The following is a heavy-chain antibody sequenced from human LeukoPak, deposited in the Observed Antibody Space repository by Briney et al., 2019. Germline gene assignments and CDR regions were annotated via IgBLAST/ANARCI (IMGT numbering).Heavy chain of an antibody. V-gene: IGHV3-23*01. J-gene: IGHJ4*02. CDR2: ISGSGGST. D-gene: IGHD3-9*01. CDR1: GFTFSNYA. CDR3: AKEAGILTGYYNFDY. Sequence: GGSLRLSCAASGFTFSNYAMSWVRQAPGKGLEWVSAISGSGGSTYYADSVKGRFTISRDNSKNTLYLQMNSLRAEDKAVYYCAKEAGILTGYYNFDYWGQGTLVTVSS.